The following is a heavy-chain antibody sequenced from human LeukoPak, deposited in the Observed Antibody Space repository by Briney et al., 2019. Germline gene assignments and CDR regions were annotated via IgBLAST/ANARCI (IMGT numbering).Heavy chain of an antibody. CDR2: IIPIFGTA. J-gene: IGHJ4*02. Sequence: SVKVSCKASGGTFGSYAISWVRQAPGQGLEWMGGIIPIFGTANYAQKFQGRVTITADESTSTAYMELSSLRSEDTAVYYCARGPTYSSGWFQSFDYWGQGTLVTVSS. V-gene: IGHV1-69*01. D-gene: IGHD6-19*01. CDR3: ARGPTYSSGWFQSFDY. CDR1: GGTFGSYA.